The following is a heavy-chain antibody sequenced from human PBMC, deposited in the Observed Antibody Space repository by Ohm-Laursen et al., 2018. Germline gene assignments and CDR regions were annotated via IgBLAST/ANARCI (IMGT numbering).Heavy chain of an antibody. V-gene: IGHV3-11*01. CDR2: ISSSGSTI. CDR3: ARVSRGTLQSP. D-gene: IGHD5-24*01. J-gene: IGHJ5*02. Sequence: SLRLSCTASGFTFSDYYMGWIRQAPGKGLEWVSYISSSGSTIYYADSVKGRFTISRDNAKNSLYLQMNSLRAEDTAVYYCARVSRGTLQSPWGQGTLVTVSS. CDR1: GFTFSDYY.